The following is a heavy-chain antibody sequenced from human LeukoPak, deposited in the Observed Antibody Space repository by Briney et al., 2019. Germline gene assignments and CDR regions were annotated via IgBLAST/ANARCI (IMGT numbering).Heavy chain of an antibody. CDR1: GFTLSSYS. J-gene: IGHJ4*02. CDR2: ISSTSSYI. V-gene: IGHV3-21*04. CDR3: AKIAARQVFDY. D-gene: IGHD6-6*01. Sequence: GGSLRLSCEGSGFTLSSYSMNWVRQAPGKGLEWVSSISSTSSYIYYADSVKGRFTISRDNSKNTLYLQMNSLRAEDTAVYYCAKIAARQVFDYWGQGTLVTVSS.